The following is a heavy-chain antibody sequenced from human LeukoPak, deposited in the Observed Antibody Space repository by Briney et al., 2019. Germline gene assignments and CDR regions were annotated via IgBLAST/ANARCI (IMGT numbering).Heavy chain of an antibody. D-gene: IGHD4-11*01. J-gene: IGHJ4*02. CDR2: IIPIFGTA. CDR1: GGTFSSYA. CDR3: ARAARMTTVPRGDFDY. Sequence: ASVKVSCKASGGTFSSYAISWVRQAPGQGLEWMGGIIPIFGTANYAQKFQGRVTMTRDTSTSTVYMELSSLRSEDTAVYYCARAARMTTVPRGDFDYWGQGTLVTVSS. V-gene: IGHV1-69*05.